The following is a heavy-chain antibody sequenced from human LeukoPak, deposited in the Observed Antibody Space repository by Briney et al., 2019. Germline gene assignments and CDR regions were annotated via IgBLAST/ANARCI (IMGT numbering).Heavy chain of an antibody. Sequence: PGGSLRLSCAASGFTVSSNYMSWVRQAPGKGLEWVSVIYSGGNTYYADSVKGRFTTSRDNSKNTLFLQMNSLRAEDTAVYYCARDPPRYNWNDGDYWGQGTLVTVSS. J-gene: IGHJ4*02. CDR3: ARDPPRYNWNDGDY. D-gene: IGHD1-20*01. CDR1: GFTVSSNY. V-gene: IGHV3-66*01. CDR2: IYSGGNT.